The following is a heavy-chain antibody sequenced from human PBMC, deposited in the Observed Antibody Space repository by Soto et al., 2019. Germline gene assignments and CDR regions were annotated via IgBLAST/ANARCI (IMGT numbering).Heavy chain of an antibody. V-gene: IGHV3-30*03. CDR3: ARSPYSVSYLAYFDY. CDR1: GFTFSSYG. CDR2: ISYDGSNK. Sequence: QVQLVESGGGVVQPGRSLRLSCAASGFTFSSYGMHWVRQAPGKGLEWVAVISYDGSNKYYAYSVKGRFTISRENSKNSLYLQRDSLRAEDMAVYYCARSPYSVSYLAYFDYRGQGTRVNVSS. D-gene: IGHD1-26*01. J-gene: IGHJ4*02.